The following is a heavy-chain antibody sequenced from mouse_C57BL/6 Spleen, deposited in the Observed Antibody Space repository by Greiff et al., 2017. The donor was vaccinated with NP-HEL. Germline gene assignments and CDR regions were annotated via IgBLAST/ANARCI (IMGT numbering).Heavy chain of an antibody. J-gene: IGHJ2*01. CDR3: ARGGLYRDFDY. CDR1: GYTFTSYW. Sequence: QVQLQQSGAELVKPGASVKLSCKASGYTFTSYWMHWVKQRPGQGLEWIGMIHPNSGSTNYNEKFKSKATLTVDKSSSTAYMQLSSLTSEDSAVYYCARGGLYRDFDYWGQGTTLTVSS. V-gene: IGHV1-64*01. CDR2: IHPNSGST. D-gene: IGHD2-14*01.